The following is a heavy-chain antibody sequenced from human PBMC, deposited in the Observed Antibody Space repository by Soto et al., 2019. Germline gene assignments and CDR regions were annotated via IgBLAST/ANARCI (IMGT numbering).Heavy chain of an antibody. CDR3: ARDFRETYYYYYMDV. CDR1: GFTFRSSP. CDR2: INGGDDSE. J-gene: IGHJ6*03. V-gene: IGHV3-23*01. Sequence: GGSLRLSCAVSGFTFRSSPMSWVRRAPGKGLEWVSGINGGDDSEHYVDSVRGRFTIIRDNSKNLLLLQMNSLRVEDTAVYYCARDFRETYYYYYMDVWGKGTTVTVSS.